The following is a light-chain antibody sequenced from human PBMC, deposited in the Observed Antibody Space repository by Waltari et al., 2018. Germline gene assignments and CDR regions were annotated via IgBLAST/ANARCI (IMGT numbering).Light chain of an antibody. CDR3: QQLNDYPYT. Sequence: DIQLTQSPSFLSASVGDRVTITCRASHDVNTYLAWYQQKPGKAPKLLIYGASTLQNGVPSRFSGVVSGTEFRLTVSSLQPEDFATYFCQQLNDYPYTFGQGTKVEIK. CDR2: GAS. CDR1: HDVNTY. V-gene: IGKV1-9*01. J-gene: IGKJ2*01.